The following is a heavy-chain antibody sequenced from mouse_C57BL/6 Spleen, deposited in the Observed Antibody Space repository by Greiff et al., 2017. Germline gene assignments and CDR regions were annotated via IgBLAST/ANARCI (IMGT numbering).Heavy chain of an antibody. Sequence: VQLQQSGAELVRPGSSVKLSCKASGYTFTSYWMDWVKQRPGQGLEWIGNIYPSDSETHYNQKFKDKATLTVDKSSSTAYMQLSSLTSEDSAVYYCARGIYDGYSPFAYWGQGTLVTVSA. V-gene: IGHV1-61*01. D-gene: IGHD2-3*01. CDR1: GYTFTSYW. CDR3: ARGIYDGYSPFAY. CDR2: IYPSDSET. J-gene: IGHJ3*01.